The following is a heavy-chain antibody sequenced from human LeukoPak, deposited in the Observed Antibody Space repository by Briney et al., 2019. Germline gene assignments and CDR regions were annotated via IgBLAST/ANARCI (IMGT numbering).Heavy chain of an antibody. V-gene: IGHV4-34*01. CDR1: GGSFSGYY. Sequence: SETLSLTCAVYGGSFSGYYWSWLRQPPGKGLEWIGEINHSGSTNYNPSLKSRVTISVDTSKNQFSLKLSSVTAADTAVYYCARGGRRWLQSQYYFDYWGQGTLVTVSS. J-gene: IGHJ4*02. D-gene: IGHD5-24*01. CDR2: INHSGST. CDR3: ARGGRRWLQSQYYFDY.